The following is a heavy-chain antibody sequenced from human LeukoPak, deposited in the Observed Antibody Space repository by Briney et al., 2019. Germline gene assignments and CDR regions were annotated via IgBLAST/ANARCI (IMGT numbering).Heavy chain of an antibody. CDR3: AKDLAVAGTGNWFDP. CDR1: GFTFSSYG. J-gene: IGHJ5*02. Sequence: ETGGSLRLSCAASGFTFSSYGMHWVRQAPGKGLEWVAFIRYDGSNKYYADSVKGRFTISRDNSKNTLYLQMNSLRAEDTAVYYCAKDLAVAGTGNWFDPWGQGTLVTVSS. CDR2: IRYDGSNK. V-gene: IGHV3-30*02. D-gene: IGHD6-19*01.